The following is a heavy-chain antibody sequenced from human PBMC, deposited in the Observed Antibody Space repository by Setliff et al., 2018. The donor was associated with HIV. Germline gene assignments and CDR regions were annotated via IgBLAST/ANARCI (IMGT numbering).Heavy chain of an antibody. D-gene: IGHD3-10*01. CDR1: GGIFRTHG. Sequence: ASVKVSCKTFGGIFRTHGINWVRQAPGQGLEWMGGIIPIFDTRHHAQKFQDRVTFTADESTSTVYMELKSLRSEDTAVYYCAKAYGSGRHYVYYAMDVWGQGTTVTVSS. CDR2: IIPIFDTR. V-gene: IGHV1-69*13. J-gene: IGHJ6*02. CDR3: AKAYGSGRHYVYYAMDV.